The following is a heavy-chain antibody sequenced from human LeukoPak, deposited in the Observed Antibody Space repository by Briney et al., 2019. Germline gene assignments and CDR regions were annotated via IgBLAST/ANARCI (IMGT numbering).Heavy chain of an antibody. V-gene: IGHV3-73*01. Sequence: GGSLRLSCAASGFTFSSYAMSWVRQASGKGLEWVGRIRSKAESYATASAASVKGRFTISRDDSKNTAYLQMNRLKTEDTAVYYCTRPGSGIASFDYWGQGTLVTASS. CDR1: GFTFSSYA. D-gene: IGHD3-10*01. CDR2: IRSKAESYAT. CDR3: TRPGSGIASFDY. J-gene: IGHJ4*02.